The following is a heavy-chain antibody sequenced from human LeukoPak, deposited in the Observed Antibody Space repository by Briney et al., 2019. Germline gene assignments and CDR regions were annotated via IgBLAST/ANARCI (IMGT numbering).Heavy chain of an antibody. CDR2: IYSGGST. CDR1: EFSVGSNY. Sequence: GGPLRLSCAASEFSVGSNYMTWVRQAPGKGLEWVSLIYSGGSTYYADSVKGRFTTSRDNAKSSLYLQMNSLSAEDTAVYYCGRGHWGLDYWGQGALVTVSS. D-gene: IGHD7-27*01. J-gene: IGHJ4*02. V-gene: IGHV3-66*01. CDR3: GRGHWGLDY.